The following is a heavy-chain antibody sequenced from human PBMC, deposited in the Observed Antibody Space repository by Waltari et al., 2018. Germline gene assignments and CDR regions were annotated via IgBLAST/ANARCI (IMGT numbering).Heavy chain of an antibody. CDR2: IYYSGRT. J-gene: IGHJ5*02. Sequence: QLQLQESGPGLVKPSETLSLTCTVSGGSISSSSYYWGWIRQPPGKGLEWIGSIYYSGRTYYIPSLQSGVTISVDTPKNQCALRLSSVTAEDTAVYYCARRRAMTLNWFDPGGQGTLVTVSS. V-gene: IGHV4-39*01. CDR1: GGSISSSSYY. CDR3: ARRRAMTLNWFDP.